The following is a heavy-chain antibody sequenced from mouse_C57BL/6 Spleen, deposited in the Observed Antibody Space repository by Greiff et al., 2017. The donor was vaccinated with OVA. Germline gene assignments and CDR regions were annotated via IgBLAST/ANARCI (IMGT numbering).Heavy chain of an antibody. CDR3: ARNPLDSSGYVGFAY. V-gene: IGHV2-2*01. D-gene: IGHD3-2*02. CDR1: GFSLTSYG. CDR2: IWSGGST. J-gene: IGHJ3*01. Sequence: VQRVESGPGLVQPSQSLSITCTVSGFSLTSYGVHWVRQSPGKGLEWLGVIWSGGSTDYNAAFISRLSISKDNSKSQVFFKMNSLQADDTAIYYCARNPLDSSGYVGFAYWGQGTLVTVSA.